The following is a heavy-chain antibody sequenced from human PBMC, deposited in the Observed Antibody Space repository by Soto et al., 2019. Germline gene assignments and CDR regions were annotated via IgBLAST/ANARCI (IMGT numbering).Heavy chain of an antibody. CDR3: ARDHRGGTDAFDI. Sequence: QVQLVQSGAEVKKPGASVKVSCKASGYTFTSFGISWVRQAPGQGLEWRGWIGAYNGNTNYAENLQGRVTMTTDTSTSTAYMELRSLRSDDTAVYYCARDHRGGTDAFDIWGQGTMVTVSS. D-gene: IGHD2-15*01. CDR1: GYTFTSFG. V-gene: IGHV1-18*01. J-gene: IGHJ3*02. CDR2: IGAYNGNT.